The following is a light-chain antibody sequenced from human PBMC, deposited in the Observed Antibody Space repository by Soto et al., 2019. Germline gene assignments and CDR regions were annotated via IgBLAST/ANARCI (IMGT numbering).Light chain of an antibody. CDR3: QQHNNWPPIN. V-gene: IGKV4-1*01. CDR2: WAS. J-gene: IGKJ5*01. CDR1: RSGFYSSNNKNY. Sequence: DIVMTQHPPSLPVSLGGGGAINSKSTRSGFYSSNNKNYLAWYQQKPGQPPKLLIYWASTRESRVPDRFSGSGSGTDFTLTISSLQAEDVAVYYCQQHNNWPPINFGQGTQLEIK.